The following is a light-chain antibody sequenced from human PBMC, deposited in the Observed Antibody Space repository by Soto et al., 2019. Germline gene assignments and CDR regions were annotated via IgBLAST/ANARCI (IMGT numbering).Light chain of an antibody. CDR1: ALPKQY. V-gene: IGLV3-25*03. J-gene: IGLJ2*01. Sequence: SSELTQPPSVSVSPGQTARITCSGAALPKQYAYWYQQKPGQAPVLVIYKDSERPSGIPERFSGSSSGTTVTLTISGVQAEDEADYYCQSAYSSGTYVVFGGGTQLTVL. CDR3: QSAYSSGTYVV. CDR2: KDS.